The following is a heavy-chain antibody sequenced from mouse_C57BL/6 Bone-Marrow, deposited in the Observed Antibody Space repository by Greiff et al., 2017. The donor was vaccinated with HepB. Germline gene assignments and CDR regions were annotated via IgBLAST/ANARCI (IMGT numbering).Heavy chain of an antibody. CDR3: ARSGDRAGFAY. CDR2: INPNNGGT. D-gene: IGHD3-2*01. Sequence: VQLQQSGPELVKPGASVKIPCKASGYTFTDYNMDWVKQSHGKSLEWIGDINPNNGGTIYNQKFKGKATLTVDKSSSTAYMELRSLTSEDTAVYYCARSGDRAGFAYWGQGTLVTVSA. V-gene: IGHV1-18*01. CDR1: GYTFTDYN. J-gene: IGHJ3*01.